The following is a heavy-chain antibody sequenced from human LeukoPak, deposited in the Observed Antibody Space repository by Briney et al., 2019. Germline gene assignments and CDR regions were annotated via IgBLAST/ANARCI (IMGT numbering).Heavy chain of an antibody. D-gene: IGHD3-3*01. J-gene: IGHJ4*02. Sequence: GSLRLSCAASGFTFSSYWMSWVRQPPGKGLEWIGSIYYSGSTYYNPSLKSRVTISVDTSKNQFSLKLSSVTAADTAVYYCARGDFWSGYPYPPDYWGQGTLVTVSS. CDR1: GFTFSSYW. CDR2: IYYSGST. CDR3: ARGDFWSGYPYPPDY. V-gene: IGHV4-39*07.